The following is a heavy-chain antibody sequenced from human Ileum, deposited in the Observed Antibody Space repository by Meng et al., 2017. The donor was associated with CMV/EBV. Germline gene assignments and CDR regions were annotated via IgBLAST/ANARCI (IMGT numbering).Heavy chain of an antibody. CDR2: VHNNGGT. Sequence: LQASGPGLLKPSEPLSSICTVSGASFNNANASWAWIRQSPGKGLEWIGSVHNNGGTYHNPSLRSRVTISVDTSKHQFSLRMNSVTAADTAIYYCAKDLPRGPSDYWSQGTLVTVSS. D-gene: IGHD3-10*01. CDR1: GASFNNANAS. J-gene: IGHJ4*02. CDR3: AKDLPRGPSDY. V-gene: IGHV4-39*07.